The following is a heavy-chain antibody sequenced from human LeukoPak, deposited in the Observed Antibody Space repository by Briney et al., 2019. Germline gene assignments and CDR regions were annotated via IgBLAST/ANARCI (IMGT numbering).Heavy chain of an antibody. D-gene: IGHD4-11*01. Sequence: GGSLRLSCAASGFTFSSYAMHWVRQAPGKGLEWVAVISYDGSNKYYADSVKGRFTISRDNPKNTLYLQMNSLRAEDTAVYHCARGLDLGYFQRWGQGTLVTVSS. CDR1: GFTFSSYA. CDR3: ARGLDLGYFQR. V-gene: IGHV3-30-3*01. J-gene: IGHJ1*01. CDR2: ISYDGSNK.